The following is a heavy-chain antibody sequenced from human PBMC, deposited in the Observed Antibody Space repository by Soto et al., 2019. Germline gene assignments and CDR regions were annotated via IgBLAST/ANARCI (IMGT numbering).Heavy chain of an antibody. Sequence: SQTLSLTCAISGDSVSSNSAAWNWIRQSPSRGLEWLGRTYYRSKWYNDYAVSVKSRITINPDTSKNQFSLQLNSVTPEDTAVYYCAREYCSSTSCYVLEGRLIYYYYYGMDVWGQGTTVTVS. CDR2: TYYRSKWYN. V-gene: IGHV6-1*01. J-gene: IGHJ6*02. D-gene: IGHD2-2*01. CDR3: AREYCSSTSCYVLEGRLIYYYYYGMDV. CDR1: GDSVSSNSAA.